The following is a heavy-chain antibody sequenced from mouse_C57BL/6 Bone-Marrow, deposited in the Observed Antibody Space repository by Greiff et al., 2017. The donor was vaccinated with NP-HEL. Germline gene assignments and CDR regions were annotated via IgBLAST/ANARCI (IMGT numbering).Heavy chain of an antibody. Sequence: EVQRVESGGGLVQPGGSLKLSCAASGFTFSDYGMAWVRQAPRKGPEWVAFISNLAYSIYYADTVTGRFTISRENAKNTLYLEMSSLRSEDTAMYYCARDGYPYAMDYWGQGTSVTVSS. J-gene: IGHJ4*01. CDR2: ISNLAYSI. D-gene: IGHD2-3*01. CDR1: GFTFSDYG. V-gene: IGHV5-15*01. CDR3: ARDGYPYAMDY.